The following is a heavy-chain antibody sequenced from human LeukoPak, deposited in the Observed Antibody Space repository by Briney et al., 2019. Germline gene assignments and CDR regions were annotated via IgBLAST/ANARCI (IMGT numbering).Heavy chain of an antibody. CDR3: ASFYCSGGSCYQYFSYYYMDV. J-gene: IGHJ6*03. Sequence: NPSETLSLTCTVSGGSISSSSYYWGWIRQPPGKGLEWIGSIYYSGSTHYNPSLQSRVTISVDTSKNQFSLKLNSVTAADTAVYYCASFYCSGGSCYQYFSYYYMDVWGKGTTVTISS. V-gene: IGHV4-39*01. D-gene: IGHD2-15*01. CDR2: IYYSGST. CDR1: GGSISSSSYY.